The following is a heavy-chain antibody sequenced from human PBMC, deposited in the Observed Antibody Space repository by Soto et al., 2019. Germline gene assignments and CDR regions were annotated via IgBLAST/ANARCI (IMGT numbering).Heavy chain of an antibody. CDR1: GFSLSTSGMC. Sequence: SGPTLVNPTQTLTLTCTFSGFSLSTSGMCVSWIRQPPGKALEWLARIDWDDDKYYSTSLKTRLTISKDTSKNQVVLTMTNMDPVDTATYYCARGGYSYGRQYFGYWGQGTLVTVSS. CDR3: ARGGYSYGRQYFGY. CDR2: IDWDDDK. J-gene: IGHJ4*02. V-gene: IGHV2-70*11. D-gene: IGHD5-18*01.